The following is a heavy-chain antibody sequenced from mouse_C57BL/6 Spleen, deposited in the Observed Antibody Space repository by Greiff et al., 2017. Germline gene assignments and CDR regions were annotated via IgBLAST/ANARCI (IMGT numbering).Heavy chain of an antibody. Sequence: QVQLQQPGTELVKPGASVKLSCKASGYTFTSYWMHWVKQRPGQGLEWIGNINPSNGGTNYNEKFKSKATLTVDKSSSTAYMQLSSLTSEDSAVYYCARAPLYYGSSYEAMDDWGQGTSVTVSS. V-gene: IGHV1-53*01. CDR1: GYTFTSYW. J-gene: IGHJ4*01. D-gene: IGHD1-1*01. CDR3: ARAPLYYGSSYEAMDD. CDR2: INPSNGGT.